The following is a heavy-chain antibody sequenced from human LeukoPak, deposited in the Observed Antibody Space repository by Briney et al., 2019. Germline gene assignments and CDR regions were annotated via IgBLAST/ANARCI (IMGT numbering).Heavy chain of an antibody. D-gene: IGHD3-10*01. V-gene: IGHV3-23*01. CDR1: GFSFSNFA. CDR3: AKVGYFGSGGHYYYYMDV. CDR2: IYGSGGST. Sequence: PGGSLRLSCAASGFSFSNFAMTWVRQAPGEGLEWVSVIYGSGGSTFYADSVKGRFTMSRDNSKNMLYLEMNTLRAEDTALYYCAKVGYFGSGGHYYYYMDVWGKGTTVTVSS. J-gene: IGHJ6*03.